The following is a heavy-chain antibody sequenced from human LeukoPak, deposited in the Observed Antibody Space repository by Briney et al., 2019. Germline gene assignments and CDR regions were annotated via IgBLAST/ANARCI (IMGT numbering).Heavy chain of an antibody. J-gene: IGHJ4*02. CDR3: AREKLDTRGYVDY. CDR2: ISSSSSTI. Sequence: PGGSLRLSCAASGFTFSSYSMNWVRQAPGKGLEWVSYISSSSSTIYYADSVKGRFTISRDNAKNSLYLQMNSLRAEDTAVYYCAREKLDTRGYVDYWGQGTLVTVSS. V-gene: IGHV3-48*01. D-gene: IGHD3-22*01. CDR1: GFTFSSYS.